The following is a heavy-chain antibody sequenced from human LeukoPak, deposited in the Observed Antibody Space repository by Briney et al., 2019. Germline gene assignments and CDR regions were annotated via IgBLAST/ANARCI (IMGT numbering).Heavy chain of an antibody. D-gene: IGHD1-26*01. CDR2: IYHSETT. CDR1: GDSISSYSW. Sequence: PSETLSLTCAVSGDSISSYSWWNWVRQPPGKGLEWIGEIYHSETTNYNPSLKSRVTMSLDKSKKQFSLKLSSVTAADTAVYYCARSPSGSSSRWFDAWGQGTLATVSS. CDR3: ARSPSGSSSRWFDA. V-gene: IGHV4-4*02. J-gene: IGHJ5*02.